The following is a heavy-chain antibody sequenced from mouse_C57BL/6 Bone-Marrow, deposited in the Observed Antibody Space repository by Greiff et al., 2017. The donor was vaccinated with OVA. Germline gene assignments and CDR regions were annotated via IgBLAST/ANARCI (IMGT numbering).Heavy chain of an antibody. Sequence: QVQLQQPGAELVMPGASVKLSCKASGYTFTSYWMHWVKQRPGQGLEWIGEIDPSDSYTNYNQKFKGKSTLTVDKSSSTAYMQLNSLTSEDSAVYYCARGWGYYYGSSFDYWGRGTALTVSS. D-gene: IGHD1-1*01. CDR3: ARGWGYYYGSSFDY. J-gene: IGHJ2*01. CDR1: GYTFTSYW. V-gene: IGHV1-69*01. CDR2: IDPSDSYT.